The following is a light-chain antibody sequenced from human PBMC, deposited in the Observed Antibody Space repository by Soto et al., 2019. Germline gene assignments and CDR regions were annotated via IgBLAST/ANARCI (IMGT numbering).Light chain of an antibody. CDR1: SSDLGAYNY. CDR2: DVS. Sequence: QSALAQPPSASGSPGQSVTISCTGTSSDLGAYNYVSWYQQHRGKAPKLIIYDVSQRPSGIPDRFSGSKSGNTASLTVSGLQAEDEAVYYCNSFAGSAHVVFGGGTQLTVL. CDR3: NSFAGSAHVV. J-gene: IGLJ2*01. V-gene: IGLV2-8*01.